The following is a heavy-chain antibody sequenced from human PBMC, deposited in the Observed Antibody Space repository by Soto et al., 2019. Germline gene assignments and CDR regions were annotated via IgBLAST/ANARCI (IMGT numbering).Heavy chain of an antibody. Sequence: QVQLQESGPGLVKPSETLSLTCTVSGGSISGYYWSWIRQPPGKGLEWIGYIYYSGTTNYDPSLKSRVTMSGDTSKNQLSLKLSSVTAADTAVYYCARLTGGTYLSFYYYIGVWGKGTTVTVS. CDR1: GGSISGYY. J-gene: IGHJ6*03. CDR2: IYYSGTT. D-gene: IGHD2-8*02. V-gene: IGHV4-59*01. CDR3: ARLTGGTYLSFYYYIGV.